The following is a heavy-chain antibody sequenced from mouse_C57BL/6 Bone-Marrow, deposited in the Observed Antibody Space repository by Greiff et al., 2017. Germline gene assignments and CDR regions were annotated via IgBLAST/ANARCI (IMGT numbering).Heavy chain of an antibody. CDR3: AIDGYYPYYIDY. D-gene: IGHD2-3*01. CDR1: GYTFSSYG. V-gene: IGHV1-81*01. CDR2: IYPRSGNT. J-gene: IGHJ2*01. Sequence: VKLQQSGAELARPGASVKLSCKASGYTFSSYGISWVKQRTGRGLEWIGEIYPRSGNTSYNEKFNGKDTLTADESSSTAYMELRSRTSEDSAVYFCAIDGYYPYYIDYWGQGTTLTVSS.